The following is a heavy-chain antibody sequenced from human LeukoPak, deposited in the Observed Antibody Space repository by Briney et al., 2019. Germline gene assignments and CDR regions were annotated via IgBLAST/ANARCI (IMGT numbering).Heavy chain of an antibody. V-gene: IGHV4-61*01. CDR1: GGSISSSSYY. J-gene: IGHJ4*02. D-gene: IGHD1-26*01. Sequence: SETLSLTCTVSGGSISSSSYYWSWIRQPPGKGLEWIGYIYYSGSTNYNPSLKSRVTMSVDTSKNQFSLKLSSVTAADTAVYYCAREGGSYYPHYYFHYWGQGTLVTVSS. CDR2: IYYSGST. CDR3: AREGGSYYPHYYFHY.